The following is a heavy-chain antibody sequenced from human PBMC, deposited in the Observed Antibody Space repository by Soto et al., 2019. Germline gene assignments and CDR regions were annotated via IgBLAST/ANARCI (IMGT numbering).Heavy chain of an antibody. V-gene: IGHV4-34*01. J-gene: IGHJ4*02. CDR3: ATARPSGWYLDY. Sequence: SETLSLTCAVYGGSFSGYYWSWIRQPPGKGLEWIGEINHSGSTNYNPSLKSRVTISVDTSKNQFSLKLSSVTAADTAVYYCATARPSGWYLDYWGQGTLVTVSS. CDR1: GGSFSGYY. D-gene: IGHD6-19*01. CDR2: INHSGST.